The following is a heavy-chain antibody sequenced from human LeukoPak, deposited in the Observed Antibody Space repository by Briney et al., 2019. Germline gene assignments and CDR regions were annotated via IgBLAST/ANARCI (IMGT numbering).Heavy chain of an antibody. CDR3: ARVGYYSSGPFSYLDR. CDR2: ISYDGSNE. V-gene: IGHV3-30-3*01. CDR1: GFTFSRYA. J-gene: IGHJ4*02. Sequence: GRSLRLSCAASGFTFSRYAMHWVRQAPGKGLEWVAVISYDGSNEYYADSVKGRFTISRDSSENTLYLQMNSLRVEDTAVYYCARVGYYSSGPFSYLDRWGQGTPVTVSS. D-gene: IGHD3-10*01.